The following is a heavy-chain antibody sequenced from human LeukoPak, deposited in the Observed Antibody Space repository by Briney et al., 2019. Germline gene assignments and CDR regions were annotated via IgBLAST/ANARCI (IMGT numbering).Heavy chain of an antibody. CDR3: AREFGSGSYYFGI. J-gene: IGHJ4*02. V-gene: IGHV1-46*01. Sequence: ASVKVSCKASGYTFTSYYIHWARQAPGQGLEWMGIINPSDGSTSYAQKFQGRVTMTRDTSTSIVYMELSSLRSEDTAVYYCAREFGSGSYYFGIWGQGTLVTVSS. CDR2: INPSDGST. D-gene: IGHD3-10*01. CDR1: GYTFTSYY.